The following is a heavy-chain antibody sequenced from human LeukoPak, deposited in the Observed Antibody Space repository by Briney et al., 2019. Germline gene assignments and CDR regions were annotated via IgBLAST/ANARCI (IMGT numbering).Heavy chain of an antibody. J-gene: IGHJ4*02. Sequence: SETLSLTCTVPGGSISSSSYYWGWIRQPPGKGLEWIGSIHYSGSTYYNPSLKSRVTISVNTSKNQFSLKLSSVTAADTAVYSCARHSSGWYAFDYWGQGTLVTVSS. CDR2: IHYSGST. V-gene: IGHV4-39*01. D-gene: IGHD6-19*01. CDR3: ARHSSGWYAFDY. CDR1: GGSISSSSYY.